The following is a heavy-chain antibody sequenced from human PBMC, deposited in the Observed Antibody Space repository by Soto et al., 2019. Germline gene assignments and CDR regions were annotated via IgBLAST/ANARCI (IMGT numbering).Heavy chain of an antibody. CDR3: AIGHTIFGLVIISYFGY. J-gene: IGHJ4*02. D-gene: IGHD3-3*01. CDR2: INHSGST. CDR1: GGSFSGYY. Sequence: SETLSLTCAVYGGSFSGYYCSWIRQPPGKGLEWIGEINHSGSTNYNPSLKSRVTISVDTSKNQFSLKLSSVTAADTAVYYCAIGHTIFGLVIISYFGYWGQGTLVTVAS. V-gene: IGHV4-34*01.